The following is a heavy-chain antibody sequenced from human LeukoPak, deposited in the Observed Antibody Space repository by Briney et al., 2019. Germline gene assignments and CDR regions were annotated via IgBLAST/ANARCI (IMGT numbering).Heavy chain of an antibody. J-gene: IGHJ4*02. CDR2: FYYSGTT. Sequence: TTSETLSLTCTVSGGSISTTSSYWVWIRQPPGKGLEWIATFYYSGTTYYNPSLKSRITISVDTSKNQFSLKLTSVTAADTAVYYCARQSDVRGSFGARGQGSLVTVSS. CDR3: ARQSDVRGSFGA. D-gene: IGHD3-10*02. CDR1: GGSISTTSSY. V-gene: IGHV4-39*01.